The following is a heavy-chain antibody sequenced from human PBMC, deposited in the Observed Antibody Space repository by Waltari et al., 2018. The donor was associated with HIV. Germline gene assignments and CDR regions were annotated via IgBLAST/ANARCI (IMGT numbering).Heavy chain of an antibody. D-gene: IGHD5-12*01. CDR2: IANDGSRQ. J-gene: IGHJ4*02. Sequence: VHLVESGGGVVQPGRSLRLSCADPGYIFTVSPLHWGRQAPGKGLEWVAFIANDGSRQQYADSVRGRFTISRDDFKNTLYLQMNSLRPGDTAVYYCARESKYSHKYYPFEYWGQGTLVSVSS. V-gene: IGHV3-30-3*01. CDR3: ARESKYSHKYYPFEY. CDR1: GYIFTVSP.